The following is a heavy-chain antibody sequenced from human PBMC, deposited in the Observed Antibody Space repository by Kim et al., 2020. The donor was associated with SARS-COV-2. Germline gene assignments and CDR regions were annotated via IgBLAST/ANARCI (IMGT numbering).Heavy chain of an antibody. CDR3: ARDRRGLGVVITQYYFDL. CDR2: ISVSSRTI. V-gene: IGHV3-48*02. D-gene: IGHD3-22*01. Sequence: GGSLRLSCAASGFIFSDYSMNWVRQAPGKGLEWISYISVSSRTIYYADSVKGRFTISRDNAKNSLYLQMNSLRDDYTAVYYCARDRRGLGVVITQYYFDLWGQGTLVTVSS. CDR1: GFIFSDYS. J-gene: IGHJ4*02.